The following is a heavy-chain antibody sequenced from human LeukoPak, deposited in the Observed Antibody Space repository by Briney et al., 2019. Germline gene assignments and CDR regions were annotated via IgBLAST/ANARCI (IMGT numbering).Heavy chain of an antibody. J-gene: IGHJ4*02. CDR1: GGTFSSYA. D-gene: IGHD1-20*01. Sequence: ASVKVSCKASGGTFSSYAISWVRQAPGQGLEWMGGIIPIFGTANYAQKFQGRVTITADKSTSTAYMELSSLRSEDTAVYYCTRGTNWNDDPYFDYWGQGTLVTVSS. V-gene: IGHV1-69*06. CDR3: TRGTNWNDDPYFDY. CDR2: IIPIFGTA.